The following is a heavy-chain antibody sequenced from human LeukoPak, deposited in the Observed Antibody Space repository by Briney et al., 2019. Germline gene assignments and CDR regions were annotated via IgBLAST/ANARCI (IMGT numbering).Heavy chain of an antibody. J-gene: IGHJ5*02. D-gene: IGHD4-17*01. CDR1: GFTFSSYA. V-gene: IGHV3-23*01. CDR3: AKDQKTTVTTWWFDP. CDR2: ISGSGGST. Sequence: QPGGSLRLSCAASGFTFSSYAMSWVRRAPGKGLEWVSAISGSGGSTYYADSVKGRFTISRDNSKNTLYLQMNSLRVEDTAVYYCAKDQKTTVTTWWFDPWGQGTLVTVSS.